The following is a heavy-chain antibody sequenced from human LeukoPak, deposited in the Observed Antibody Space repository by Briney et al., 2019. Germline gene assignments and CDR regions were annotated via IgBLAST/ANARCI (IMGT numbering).Heavy chain of an antibody. V-gene: IGHV3-11*04. CDR3: ARDADTAMVTGRFDK. D-gene: IGHD5-18*01. CDR1: GFTFSDYY. Sequence: GGSLRLSCAGSGFTFSDYYLTWIRQASGKGLEWVSYISSGGSNTYYADTVKGRFTISRDNAKKSLYPQMNSLRAEDTAVYYCARDADTAMVTGRFDKWGQGTLVTVSS. J-gene: IGHJ4*02. CDR2: ISSGGSNT.